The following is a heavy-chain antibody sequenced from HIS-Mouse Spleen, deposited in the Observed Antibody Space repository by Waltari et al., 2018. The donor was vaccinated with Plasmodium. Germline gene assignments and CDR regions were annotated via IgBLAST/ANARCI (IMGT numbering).Heavy chain of an antibody. Sequence: QLQLQESGPGLVKPSETLSLTCTVSGGSISSSSYYWGWIRQPPGKGLEWIGSIYYSGVTYYNPSLKSRVTISVDTSKNQFSLKLSSVTAADTAVYYCARVPYYYDSSGYGMGWFDPWGQGTLVTVSS. J-gene: IGHJ5*02. CDR3: ARVPYYYDSSGYGMGWFDP. D-gene: IGHD3-22*01. CDR2: IYYSGVT. CDR1: GGSISSSSYY. V-gene: IGHV4-39*07.